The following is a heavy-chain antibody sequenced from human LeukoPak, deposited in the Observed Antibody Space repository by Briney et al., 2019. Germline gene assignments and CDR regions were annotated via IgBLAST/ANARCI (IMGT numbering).Heavy chain of an antibody. J-gene: IGHJ4*02. CDR2: FYSGGSA. D-gene: IGHD1-7*01. V-gene: IGHV4-39*07. CDR1: GGSISSSNYS. Sequence: PSETLSLTCIVPGGSISSSNYSWTGIRQPPGKGREWIGTFYSGGSAYYNPSLTSRISISKDTSDNQFSLRLYSLTAADTAVYYCARKQGGTMYDVWGQGTQVTVSS. CDR3: ARKQGGTMYDV.